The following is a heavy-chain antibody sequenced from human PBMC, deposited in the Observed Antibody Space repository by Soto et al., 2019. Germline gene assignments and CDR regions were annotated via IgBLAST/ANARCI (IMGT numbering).Heavy chain of an antibody. D-gene: IGHD3-10*01. V-gene: IGHV3-23*01. CDR3: AITLRGLGTYSQVDY. CDR2: ISGNGANT. J-gene: IGHJ4*02. Sequence: EVQLLESGGGLVQPGGSLRLSCAASGFTFSNYAMSWVRQAPGKGLEWVSGISGNGANTFYADSVKGRLTISRDNSKNTLYLRLNSLRADDTAVYYCAITLRGLGTYSQVDYWGQGTLVTVSS. CDR1: GFTFSNYA.